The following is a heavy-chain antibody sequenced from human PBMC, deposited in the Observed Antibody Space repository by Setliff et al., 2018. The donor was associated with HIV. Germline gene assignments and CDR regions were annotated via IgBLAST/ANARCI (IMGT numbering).Heavy chain of an antibody. D-gene: IGHD5-18*01. V-gene: IGHV3-49*04. CDR1: GFTFGDYA. J-gene: IGHJ3*02. CDR2: IRSKAYGGTT. CDR3: TRDKGYAFDI. Sequence: SCTASGFTFGDYAMSWVRQAPGKGLEWVGFIRSKAYGGTTEYAASVKDRFTVSRDDSKSIAYLQINSLETEDAAVYYCTRDKGYAFDIWGQGTMVTVSS.